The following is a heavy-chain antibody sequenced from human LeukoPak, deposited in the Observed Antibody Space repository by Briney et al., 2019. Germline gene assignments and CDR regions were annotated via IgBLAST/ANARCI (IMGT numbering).Heavy chain of an antibody. CDR2: ISFDGSNK. J-gene: IGHJ6*03. CDR3: AKRGVEMATIYYMDV. V-gene: IGHV3-30*18. Sequence: GRSLRLSCAASGFTFSSYGMHWVRQAPGKGLEWVALISFDGSNKYYADSVKDRFTISRDNSKNTLYLQMNSLRDEDTAVYYCAKRGVEMATIYYMDVWGKGTAVT. D-gene: IGHD5-24*01. CDR1: GFTFSSYG.